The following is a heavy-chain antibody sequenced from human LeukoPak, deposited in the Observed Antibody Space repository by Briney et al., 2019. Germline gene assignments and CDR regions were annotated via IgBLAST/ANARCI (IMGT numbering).Heavy chain of an antibody. CDR2: VYYSGST. D-gene: IGHD3-10*01. J-gene: IGHJ6*02. CDR1: GGSISSSSYY. V-gene: IGHV4-39*07. CDR3: ARDQSGINGLDV. Sequence: SETLSLTCTVSGGSISSSSYYWGWIRQPPGKGLEWIGSVYYSGSTYYNPSFKGRVTISGDTSKNQFSLKLSSVTAADTAVYYCARDQSGINGLDVWGQGTTVTVSS.